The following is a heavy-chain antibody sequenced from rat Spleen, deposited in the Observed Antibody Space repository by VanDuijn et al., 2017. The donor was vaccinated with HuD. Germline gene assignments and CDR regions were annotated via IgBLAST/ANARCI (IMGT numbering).Heavy chain of an antibody. V-gene: IGHV5-25*01. CDR1: GFTFDDYY. J-gene: IGHJ3*01. D-gene: IGHD1-4*01. CDR2: ISTGGGNT. Sequence: EVQLVESGGGLVQPGGSLQVSCAASGFTFDDYYMAWVRQAPTKGLEWVASISTGGGNTYYRDSVKGRFTISRDNAKSTLYLQMDSLRSEDTATYYCTRHDYPGVTTNWFAHWGQGTLVTVSS. CDR3: TRHDYPGVTTNWFAH.